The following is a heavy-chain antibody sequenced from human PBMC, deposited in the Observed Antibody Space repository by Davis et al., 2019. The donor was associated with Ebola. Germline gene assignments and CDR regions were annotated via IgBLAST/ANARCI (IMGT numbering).Heavy chain of an antibody. CDR2: IIPIFDTP. CDR1: GGSFSSHP. D-gene: IGHD3-9*01. V-gene: IGHV1-69*13. J-gene: IGHJ4*02. Sequence: SVKVSCKTSGGSFSSHPISWVRQAPRQGLEWMGGIIPIFDTPHYAEKFQGRITITADASTSTAYMELSSLRSEDTATYFCARDFDGGNYYFDYWGPGTPVTVSS. CDR3: ARDFDGGNYYFDY.